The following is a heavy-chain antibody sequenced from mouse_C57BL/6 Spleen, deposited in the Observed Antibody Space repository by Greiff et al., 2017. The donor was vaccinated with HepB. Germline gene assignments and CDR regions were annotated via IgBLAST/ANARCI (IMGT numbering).Heavy chain of an antibody. CDR1: GFNIKDYY. J-gene: IGHJ3*01. D-gene: IGHD2-4*01. V-gene: IGHV14-1*01. CDR3: TVYDYDGGFAY. Sequence: EVQLQQSGAELVRPGASVKLSCTASGFNIKDYYMHWVKQRPEQGLEWIGRIDPEDGDTEYAPKFQGKATMTADTSSNTAYLQLSSLNSEDTAVYYCTVYDYDGGFAYWGQGTLVTVSA. CDR2: IDPEDGDT.